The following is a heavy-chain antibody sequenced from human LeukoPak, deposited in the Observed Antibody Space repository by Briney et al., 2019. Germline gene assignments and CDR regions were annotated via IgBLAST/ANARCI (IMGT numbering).Heavy chain of an antibody. CDR3: AKGDTTWELPHDY. J-gene: IGHJ4*02. CDR2: IRYDGSDK. Sequence: GGSLRLSCAASGFTFSSYGMHWVRQAPGKGLEWVAFIRYDGSDKYYADSVKGRFTISRDNSKNTLYLQMNSLRAEDTAVYYCAKGDTTWELPHDYWGQGTLVTVSS. V-gene: IGHV3-30*02. CDR1: GFTFSSYG. D-gene: IGHD1-26*01.